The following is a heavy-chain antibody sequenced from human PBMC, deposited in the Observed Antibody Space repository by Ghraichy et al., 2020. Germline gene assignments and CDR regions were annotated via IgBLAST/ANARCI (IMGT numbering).Heavy chain of an antibody. V-gene: IGHV3-23*01. D-gene: IGHD3-22*01. CDR1: GFTFSSYA. CDR2: ISGSGGST. CDR3: AKDADVSLIVVAIDAFDI. J-gene: IGHJ3*02. Sequence: GGSLRLSCAASGFTFSSYAMSWVRQAPGKGLEWVSLISGSGGSTYYADSVKGRFTISRDNSKNTLYLQMNSLRAEDTAVYYCAKDADVSLIVVAIDAFDIWGQGTMVTVSS.